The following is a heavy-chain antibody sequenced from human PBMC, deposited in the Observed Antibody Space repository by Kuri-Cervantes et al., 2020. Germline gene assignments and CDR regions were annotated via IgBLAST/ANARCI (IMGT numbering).Heavy chain of an antibody. CDR3: ARGPAPDVGHFDY. CDR1: GYTFTSSY. CDR2: INPSGGGT. J-gene: IGHJ4*02. Sequence: ASVKVSCKASGYTFTSSYIHWVRQAPGQGLEWMGIINPSGGGTSYAQRFQGRVTMTRDTSTSTVYMELSSLRSEDTAVYYCARGPAPDVGHFDYWGQGTLVTVSS. D-gene: IGHD1-26*01. V-gene: IGHV1-46*01.